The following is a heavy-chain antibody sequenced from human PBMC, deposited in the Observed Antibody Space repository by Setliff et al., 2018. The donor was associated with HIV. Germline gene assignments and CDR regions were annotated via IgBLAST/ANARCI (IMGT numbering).Heavy chain of an antibody. CDR1: GLTFSNYW. CDR2: IDSDGSDT. J-gene: IGHJ4*02. D-gene: IGHD3-3*01. CDR3: ARGPQYNFWGGYLGL. Sequence: PGGSLRLSCAASGLTFSNYWMHWVRQAPGKGLEWVSRIDSDGSDTNYADSVRGRFTISRDNAKNTVYLQLTSLRAEDTAVYYRARGPQYNFWGGYLGLWGQGTLVTVSS. V-gene: IGHV3-74*01.